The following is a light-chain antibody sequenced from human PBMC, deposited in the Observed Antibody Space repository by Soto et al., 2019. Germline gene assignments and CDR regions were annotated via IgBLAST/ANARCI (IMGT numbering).Light chain of an antibody. CDR1: SSDVGRYNY. CDR2: EVS. Sequence: QSALTQPPSASGSPGQSVTISCTGTSSDVGRYNYVSWYQQHPGKAPKLMIYEVSKRPSGVPDRFSASRSGNTAFLTVSGLQAEDEADYYCSSYAGSNNLVFGGGTKLTVL. J-gene: IGLJ2*01. CDR3: SSYAGSNNLV. V-gene: IGLV2-8*01.